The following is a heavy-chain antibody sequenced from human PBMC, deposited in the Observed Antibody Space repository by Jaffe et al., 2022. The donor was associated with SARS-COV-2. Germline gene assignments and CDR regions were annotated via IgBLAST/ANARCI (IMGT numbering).Heavy chain of an antibody. CDR2: IYYSGST. J-gene: IGHJ4*02. V-gene: IGHV4-59*01. CDR1: GGSISSYY. Sequence: QVQLQESGPGLVKPSETLSLTCTVSGGSISSYYWSWIRQPPGKGLEWIGYIYYSGSTNYNPSLKSRVTISVDTSKNQFSLKLSSVTAADTAVYYCARDSRSGWLDYWGQGTLVTVSS. D-gene: IGHD6-19*01. CDR3: ARDSRSGWLDY.